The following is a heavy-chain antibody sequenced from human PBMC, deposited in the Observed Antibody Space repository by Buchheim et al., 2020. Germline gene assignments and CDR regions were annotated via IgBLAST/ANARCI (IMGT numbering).Heavy chain of an antibody. CDR1: GGSISSSSW. V-gene: IGHV4-28*01. CDR3: ARTLDYGGTPGSRGFDF. J-gene: IGHJ4*02. CDR2: IYYSGST. Sequence: QVQLQESGPGLVKPSGTLSLTCAVSGGSISSSSWWGWIRQPPGKKLEWIGNIYYSGSTYYNPSLKSRVTMSVDTSKNQFSLRLSSVTAVDTAVYYCARTLDYGGTPGSRGFDFWGQGTL. D-gene: IGHD4-23*01.